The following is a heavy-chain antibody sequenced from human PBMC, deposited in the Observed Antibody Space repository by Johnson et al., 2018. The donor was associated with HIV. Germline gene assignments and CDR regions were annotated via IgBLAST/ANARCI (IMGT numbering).Heavy chain of an antibody. J-gene: IGHJ3*02. CDR2: IRYDGSNK. V-gene: IGHV3-30*02. D-gene: IGHD3-10*01. CDR3: ALEAVRSTDAFDI. CDR1: GFTFSSYG. Sequence: QVQLVESGGGVVQPGGSLRLSCAASGFTFSSYGMHWVRQAPGKGLEWVAIIRYDGSNKYYADSVKGQFTISRDNAKNSLYLQTNSLRAEDTAVYYCALEAVRSTDAFDIWGQGTMVIVSS.